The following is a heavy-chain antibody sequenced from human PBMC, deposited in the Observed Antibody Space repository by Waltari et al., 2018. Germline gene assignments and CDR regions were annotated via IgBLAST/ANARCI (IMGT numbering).Heavy chain of an antibody. D-gene: IGHD6-19*01. J-gene: IGHJ4*02. CDR2: INAYTGHT. CDR3: SREPYNIGFNYYLDY. CDR1: GYTFSIYA. V-gene: IGHV1-18*01. Sequence: QVQLLQSGTEVKKPGASVKVSCKASGYTFSIYAISWVRQAPGQGLEWLGWINAYTGHTKYAHNLQGRVTMTTDTSTITAYKEVRSLKADDTAVYFCSREPYNIGFNYYLDYWGQGTLVTVSS.